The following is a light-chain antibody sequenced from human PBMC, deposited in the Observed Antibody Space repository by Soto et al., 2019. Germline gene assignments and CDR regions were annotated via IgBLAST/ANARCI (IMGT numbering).Light chain of an antibody. Sequence: DIQMTQSPSSLSASVGDAVSLTCRASRSISNYLNWYQQKPGRAPKLLISGASSLQRGVPSRFSVSGSGTTFTLTLTSLQPDDFAIYFCQHSYTAPYTFGPGTKVEIK. CDR2: GAS. J-gene: IGKJ3*01. V-gene: IGKV1-39*01. CDR3: QHSYTAPYT. CDR1: RSISNY.